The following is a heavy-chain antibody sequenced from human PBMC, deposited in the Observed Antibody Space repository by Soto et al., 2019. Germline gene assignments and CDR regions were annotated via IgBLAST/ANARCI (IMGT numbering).Heavy chain of an antibody. D-gene: IGHD2-15*01. J-gene: IGHJ4*02. CDR3: AKDTASGGSPLDY. Sequence: PGGALRLSSAASGFTFSSYGMHWVRQAPGKGLKWVAIISYGGSTKYYADSVKGRFTISRDNSKNTVYLQMNNLRPEDTAVYYCAKDTASGGSPLDYWGQGTLVTVSS. CDR2: ISYGGSTK. CDR1: GFTFSSYG. V-gene: IGHV3-30*18.